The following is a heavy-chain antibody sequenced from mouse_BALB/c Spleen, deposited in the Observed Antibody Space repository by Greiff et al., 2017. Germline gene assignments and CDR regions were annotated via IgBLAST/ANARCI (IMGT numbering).Heavy chain of an antibody. CDR2: INPSSGYT. V-gene: IGHV1-4*01. CDR3: ARSDYYAMDY. J-gene: IGHJ4*01. CDR1: GYTFTSYT. Sequence: QVQLKESGAELARPGASVKMSCKASGYTFTSYTMHWVKQRPGQGLEWIGYINPSSGYTNYNQKFKDKATLTADKSSSTAYMQLSSLTSEDSAVYYCARSDYYAMDYWGQGTSVTVSS.